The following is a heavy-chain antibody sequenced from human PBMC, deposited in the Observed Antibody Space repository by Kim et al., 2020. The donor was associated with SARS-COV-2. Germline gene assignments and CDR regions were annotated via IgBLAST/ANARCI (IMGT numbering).Heavy chain of an antibody. CDR3: ARVPGGLLVDYNWFDP. D-gene: IGHD2-15*01. J-gene: IGHJ5*02. Sequence: LKRRVTISGDTAKNEFSLKLSSVTAADTAVYYCARVPGGLLVDYNWFDPWGQGTLVTVSS. V-gene: IGHV4-59*01.